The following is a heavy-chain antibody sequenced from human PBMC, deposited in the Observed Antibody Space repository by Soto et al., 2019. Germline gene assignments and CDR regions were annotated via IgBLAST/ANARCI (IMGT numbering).Heavy chain of an antibody. CDR2: IYPGDSDT. Sequence: PGESLKISCKGSGYSFTSYWIGWVRQMPGKGLEWMGIIYPGDSDTRYSPSFQGQVTISADKSISTAYLQWSSLKASDTAMYYCARRKRVDSSGWQYYYYYYGMDVWGQGTTVTVSS. CDR1: GYSFTSYW. D-gene: IGHD6-19*01. CDR3: ARRKRVDSSGWQYYYYYYGMDV. J-gene: IGHJ6*02. V-gene: IGHV5-51*01.